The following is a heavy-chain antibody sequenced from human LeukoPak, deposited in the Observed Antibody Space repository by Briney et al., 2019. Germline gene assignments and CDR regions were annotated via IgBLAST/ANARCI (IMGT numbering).Heavy chain of an antibody. D-gene: IGHD5-12*01. Sequence: GASVKVSFKSSGYTFTVYYMHWVRQAPGQRLGWMGWINPNSGGTNYAQKFQGRVTMTRDTSISTAYMELSRLRSDDTAVYYCARPIVATMYAFDIWGQGTMVTVSS. V-gene: IGHV1-2*02. J-gene: IGHJ3*02. CDR2: INPNSGGT. CDR3: ARPIVATMYAFDI. CDR1: GYTFTVYY.